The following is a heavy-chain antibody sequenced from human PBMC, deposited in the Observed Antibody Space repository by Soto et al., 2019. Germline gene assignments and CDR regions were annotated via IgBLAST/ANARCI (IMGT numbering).Heavy chain of an antibody. CDR2: IYNSGTT. Sequence: SETLFFTCSVSGGSLSSYYWSWIRQPPGKGLEWIAHIYNSGTTNYNPSLKSRITISIDTSKNQFSLKLSSVTAADTALYYSARAIAAAGTGIDYWGQGAQVTVS. CDR3: ARAIAAAGTGIDY. D-gene: IGHD6-13*01. CDR1: GGSLSSYY. V-gene: IGHV4-59*01. J-gene: IGHJ4*02.